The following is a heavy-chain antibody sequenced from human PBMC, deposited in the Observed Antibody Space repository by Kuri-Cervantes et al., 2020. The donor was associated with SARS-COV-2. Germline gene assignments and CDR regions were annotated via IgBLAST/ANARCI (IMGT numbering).Heavy chain of an antibody. J-gene: IGHJ4*02. D-gene: IGHD4-17*01. Sequence: ASVKVSCKASGYTFNNYGINWVRQAPGQGLEWMGWISVYNGYTKFAQKFQGRVTMTTDTSTSTAYMELSSLRSEDTAVYYCARATTGRERVFDYWGQGTLVTVSS. CDR2: ISVYNGYT. V-gene: IGHV1-18*01. CDR1: GYTFNNYG. CDR3: ARATTGRERVFDY.